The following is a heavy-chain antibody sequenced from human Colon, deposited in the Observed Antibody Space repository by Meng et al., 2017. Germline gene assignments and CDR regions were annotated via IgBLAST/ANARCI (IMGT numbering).Heavy chain of an antibody. Sequence: EMELVESGGGLVEPGGSLRLSCTGSGFSFTNAYMSWVRQAPGKGPEWVGRIKNKADGGTTDYTAPLKDRFSISRDDSKNTVYLQMNSLKTEDTALYYCATYGSGHPAGGQGTLVTVSS. CDR3: ATYGSGHPA. J-gene: IGHJ4*02. V-gene: IGHV3-15*01. CDR2: IKNKADGGTT. CDR1: GFSFTNAY. D-gene: IGHD6-19*01.